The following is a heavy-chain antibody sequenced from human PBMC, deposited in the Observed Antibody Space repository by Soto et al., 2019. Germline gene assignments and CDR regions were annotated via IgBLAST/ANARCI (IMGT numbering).Heavy chain of an antibody. CDR3: ARDQDYYGVNWFDP. Sequence: ASVKVSCKASGYSFMTYGIHWVRQAPGQGLEWMGRIIPILGIANYAQKFQGRVTITADKSTSTAYMELSSLRSEDTAVYYCARDQDYYGVNWFDPWGQGTLVTVSS. V-gene: IGHV1-69*04. CDR2: IIPILGIA. CDR1: GYSFMTYG. D-gene: IGHD3-10*01. J-gene: IGHJ5*02.